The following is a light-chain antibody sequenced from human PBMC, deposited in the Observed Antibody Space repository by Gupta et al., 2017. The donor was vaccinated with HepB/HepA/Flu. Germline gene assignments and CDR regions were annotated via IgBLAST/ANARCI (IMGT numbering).Light chain of an antibody. V-gene: IGLV1-44*01. CDR1: HSTIGSNT. CDR2: TND. CDR3: ASWDNTRKAPI. Sequence: QSVLTQPPSASGTPGQTVTISCSGSHSTIGSNTFTWYQHLPGTAPKLLIYTNDKRPSGVPGRFSASKSGTSASLAISGLQAEDEAEYYCASWDNTRKAPIFGGGTKLTVL. J-gene: IGLJ2*01.